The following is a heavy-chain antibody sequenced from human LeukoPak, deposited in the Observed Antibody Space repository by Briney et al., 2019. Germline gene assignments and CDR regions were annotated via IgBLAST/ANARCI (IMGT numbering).Heavy chain of an antibody. CDR1: GFTFSSYE. CDR3: ARGAAVAGLDY. D-gene: IGHD6-19*01. V-gene: IGHV3-48*03. CDR2: ISSSGSTI. Sequence: PGGSLRLSCAASGFTFSSYEMNWVRQAPGKGLEWVSYISSSGSTIYYAASVKGRFTISRDNAKNSLYLQMNSLRAEDTAVYYCARGAAVAGLDYWGQGTLVTVSS. J-gene: IGHJ4*02.